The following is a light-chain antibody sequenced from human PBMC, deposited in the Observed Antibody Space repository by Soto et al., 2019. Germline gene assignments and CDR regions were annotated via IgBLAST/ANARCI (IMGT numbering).Light chain of an antibody. J-gene: IGLJ2*01. CDR3: QAWNSTSVV. V-gene: IGLV2-8*01. Sequence: QSALTQPPSASGSPGQSVTISCTGTSSDVGRYNYVSWYQQNPGKAPKLLIYEVTKRPSGVPDRFSGSKSGNTASLTVSGLQAEDEGDYYCQAWNSTSVVFGGGTQLTVL. CDR2: EVT. CDR1: SSDVGRYNY.